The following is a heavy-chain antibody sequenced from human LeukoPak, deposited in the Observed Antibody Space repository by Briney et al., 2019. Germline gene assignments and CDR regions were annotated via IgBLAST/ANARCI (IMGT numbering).Heavy chain of an antibody. V-gene: IGHV4-31*03. CDR3: ARRVVYGDYYYFDY. D-gene: IGHD4-17*01. Sequence: SQTLSLTCTVSTGSIRGDGYYWSWIRQHPGKGLEWLGHINSNGETHYNPSLKSRLTISVDTSKSQFSLELSSATAADTAVYYCARRVVYGDYYYFDYWGQGTLVTVSS. J-gene: IGHJ4*02. CDR2: INSNGET. CDR1: TGSIRGDGYY.